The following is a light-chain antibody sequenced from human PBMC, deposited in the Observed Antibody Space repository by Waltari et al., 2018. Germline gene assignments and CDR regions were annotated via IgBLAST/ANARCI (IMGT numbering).Light chain of an antibody. CDR1: SSYVDNYNF. CDR3: SSYTNIITYV. CDR2: GVS. V-gene: IGLV2-14*01. Sequence: QSALTQPASVSGSPGQSITLSCTGTSSYVDNYNFVSLYQQHPGKAPKLMIYGVSKRPSGVSDRFSGSKSGNTASLTISGLQAEDEADYYCSSYTNIITYVFGTGTKVTVL. J-gene: IGLJ1*01.